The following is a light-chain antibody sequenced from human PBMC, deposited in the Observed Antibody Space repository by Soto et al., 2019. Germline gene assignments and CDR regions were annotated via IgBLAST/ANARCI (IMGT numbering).Light chain of an antibody. CDR3: QQSFSPHWT. CDR1: QSTSNY. V-gene: IGKV1-39*01. J-gene: IGKJ1*01. Sequence: DLQMTQSPSSLSASVGDRVTITCRASQSTSNYLNWYQQKPGKAPKLLIYATSSMHGGVPPRFSGSGSETDFTLTISGLQPDDCATYDCQQSFSPHWTFGHGTKVE. CDR2: ATS.